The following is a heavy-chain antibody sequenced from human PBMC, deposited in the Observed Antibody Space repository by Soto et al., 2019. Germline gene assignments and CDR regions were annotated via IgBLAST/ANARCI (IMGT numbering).Heavy chain of an antibody. D-gene: IGHD6-6*01. CDR3: ARPSAKQLVPGGGWFDP. V-gene: IGHV4-39*01. Sequence: SETLSLTCTVSGGSISSSSYYWGWIRQPPGKGLEWIGSIYYSGSTYYNPSLKSRVTISVDTSKNQFSLKLSSVTAADTAVYYCARPSAKQLVPGGGWFDPWGQGTLVTVSS. CDR1: GGSISSSSYY. J-gene: IGHJ5*02. CDR2: IYYSGST.